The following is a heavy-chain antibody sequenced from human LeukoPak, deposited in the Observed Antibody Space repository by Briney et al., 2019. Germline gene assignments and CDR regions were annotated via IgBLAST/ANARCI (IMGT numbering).Heavy chain of an antibody. J-gene: IGHJ4*02. CDR3: ARDIIRGDSSSWPIDY. CDR2: ISSSSSYI. D-gene: IGHD6-13*01. CDR1: GFTFSSYS. Sequence: SGGSLRLSCAASGFTFSSYSMNWVRQAPGKGLEWVSSISSSSSYIYYADSVKGRFTISRDNAKNSLYLQMNSLRAEDTAVYYCARDIIRGDSSSWPIDYWGQGTLVTVSS. V-gene: IGHV3-21*01.